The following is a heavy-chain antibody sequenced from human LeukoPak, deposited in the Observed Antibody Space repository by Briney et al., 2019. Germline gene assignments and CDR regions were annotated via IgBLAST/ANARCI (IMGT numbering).Heavy chain of an antibody. J-gene: IGHJ4*02. D-gene: IGHD3-10*01. CDR1: GYTFTGYY. Sequence: ASVKVSCKASGYTFTGYYMHWVRQAPGQGLEWMGWINPNSGGTNYAQKFQGRVTMTRDTSISTAYMELSRLRSDDTAVYYRARETEAGDYYGSGSYVDYWGQGTLVTVSS. CDR3: ARETEAGDYYGSGSYVDY. V-gene: IGHV1-2*02. CDR2: INPNSGGT.